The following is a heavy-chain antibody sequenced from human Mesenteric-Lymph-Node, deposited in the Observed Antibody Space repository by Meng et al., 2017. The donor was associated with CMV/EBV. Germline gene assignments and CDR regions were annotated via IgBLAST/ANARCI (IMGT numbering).Heavy chain of an antibody. V-gene: IGHV2-5*02. J-gene: IGHJ4*02. CDR1: FSLRASGVR. CDR2: ICWDGDK. CDR3: AHTYSYGSGSAPFDF. Sequence: FSLRASGVRLFYIRQPPHTALAWLTFICWDGDKLHSPSLRNRHTVTEDTSKDQVVLTMTNMDPEDTATYYCAHTYSYGSGSAPFDFWGQGTLVTVSS. D-gene: IGHD3-10*01.